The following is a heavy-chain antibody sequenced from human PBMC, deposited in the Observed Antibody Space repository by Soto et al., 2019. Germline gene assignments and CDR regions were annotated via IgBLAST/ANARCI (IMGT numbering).Heavy chain of an antibody. Sequence: VQLLESGGGLVQPGGSLRLSCAASGFIFRDYAMNWVRQAPGKGLEWVSDISGSGDSARYAYSVKGRFTISRDNSRNTLYLQINSLRVDDTAVYYCGKERRGSGWSVCNFWGQGTLVTVSS. V-gene: IGHV3-23*01. J-gene: IGHJ4*02. CDR2: ISGSGDSA. CDR1: GFIFRDYA. CDR3: GKERRGSGWSVCNF. D-gene: IGHD6-19*01.